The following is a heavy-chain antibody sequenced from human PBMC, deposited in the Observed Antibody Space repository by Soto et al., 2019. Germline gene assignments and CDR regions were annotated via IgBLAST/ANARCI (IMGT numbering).Heavy chain of an antibody. Sequence: QLQLQELGPGLVMPSETLSLTCTVSGGSIDSDNYSWNWIRQPPGKGLEWIGSIFYTGSIFYNPSLKSRVTISVDTSKNQFSLRLTSVTAADTAVYYCARRGSGYERYHDYWGQGTLVTVSS. CDR3: ARRGSGYERYHDY. J-gene: IGHJ4*02. V-gene: IGHV4-39*01. CDR2: IFYTGSI. CDR1: GGSIDSDNYS. D-gene: IGHD5-12*01.